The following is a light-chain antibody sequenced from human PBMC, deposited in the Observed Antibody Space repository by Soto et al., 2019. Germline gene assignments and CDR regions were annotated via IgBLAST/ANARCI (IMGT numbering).Light chain of an antibody. CDR1: QSISSY. J-gene: IGKJ5*01. CDR2: AAS. CDR3: QQLFDSPIT. V-gene: IGKV1-39*01. Sequence: DIQMTHSPSSLSASVGDRVTITCRASQSISSYLNWYQQKPGKAPKLLIYAASSLQSGVPSRFSATVSGTEFSLTITSLQPEDFATYYCQQLFDSPITFGQGTRLEIK.